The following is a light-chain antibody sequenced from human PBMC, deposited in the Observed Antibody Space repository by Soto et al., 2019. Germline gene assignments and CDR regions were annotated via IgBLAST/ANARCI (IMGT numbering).Light chain of an antibody. V-gene: IGKV1-5*01. J-gene: IGKJ2*01. CDR1: QSICSS. CDR2: DAL. CDR3: QKYHSYPYT. Sequence: DIQMTQSPSTRSASVGDRVTITCRASQSICSSLAWYQHKPGKAPKLLIYDALTLQSGVPPRYSGSESGTEFTLTMSSLQPDDSATYYCQKYHSYPYTFGQGTKLEI.